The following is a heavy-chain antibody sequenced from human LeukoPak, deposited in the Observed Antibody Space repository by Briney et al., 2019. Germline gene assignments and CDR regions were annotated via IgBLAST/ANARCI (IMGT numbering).Heavy chain of an antibody. D-gene: IGHD1-26*01. J-gene: IGHJ6*03. CDR1: GYTFTGYY. V-gene: IGHV1-18*04. CDR3: ARDLGPYTGSYYSYYHYMDV. Sequence: ASVKVSCKASGYTFTGYYMHWVRQAPGQGLEWLGWISGYNGNTKSAPKLQGRVTMTTDTSTDTAYLELGSLRVDDTAIYYCARDLGPYTGSYYSYYHYMDVWGEGTSVTVSS. CDR2: ISGYNGNT.